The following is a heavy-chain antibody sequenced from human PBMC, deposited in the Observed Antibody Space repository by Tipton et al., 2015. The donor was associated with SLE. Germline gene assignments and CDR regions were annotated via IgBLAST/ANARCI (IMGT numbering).Heavy chain of an antibody. CDR3: ARDAGMDV. V-gene: IGHV4-59*01. CDR1: GVSISTYY. Sequence: TLSLTCTVSGVSISTYYWIWVRQPPGKGLEWIGYIYYSGSTNHNPSLKSRVTMSVDTSKNQFSLKLSSVTAADTAVYYCARDAGMDVWGQGITVTVSS. CDR2: IYYSGST. J-gene: IGHJ6*02.